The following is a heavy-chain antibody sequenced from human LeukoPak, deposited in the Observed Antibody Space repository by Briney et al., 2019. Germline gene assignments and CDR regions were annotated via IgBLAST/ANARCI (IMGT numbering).Heavy chain of an antibody. V-gene: IGHV4-34*01. J-gene: IGHJ4*02. CDR3: ARVVVVAAGHDY. CDR2: INHSGST. Sequence: KPSETPSLTSAVYGGAFSGYYWSWIRQPPGKGLGWIGEINHSGSTNYNPSLKSRVTISVDTSMNQFSLKLSSVTAADTAVYYCARVVVVAAGHDYWGQGTLVTVSS. D-gene: IGHD2-15*01. CDR1: GGAFSGYY.